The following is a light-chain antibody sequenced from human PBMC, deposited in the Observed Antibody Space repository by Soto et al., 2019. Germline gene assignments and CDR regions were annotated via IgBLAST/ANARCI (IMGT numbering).Light chain of an antibody. CDR2: KAS. J-gene: IGKJ1*01. CDR3: QQYNSGWT. CDR1: QSISSW. V-gene: IGKV1-5*03. Sequence: DIQMTQSPSTLSASVGDRVTLTCRASQSISSWLAWYQQKPGKAPNLLIYKASSLKSGVPSRYSGSGSGTEFTLTISSLQPDDFATYCCQQYNSGWTFGQGTKVEIK.